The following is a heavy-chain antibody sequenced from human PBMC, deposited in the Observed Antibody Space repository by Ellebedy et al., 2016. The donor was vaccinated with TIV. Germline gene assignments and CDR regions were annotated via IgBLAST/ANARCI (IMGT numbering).Heavy chain of an antibody. D-gene: IGHD3-10*01. J-gene: IGHJ3*02. CDR3: ARRRGVGAFDI. Sequence: SETLSLTXTVSGGSISSYYWSWIRQPPGKGLEWIGEINHSGSTNYNPSLKSRVTISVDTSKNQFSLKLSSVTAADTAVYYCARRRGVGAFDIWGQGTMVTVSS. V-gene: IGHV4-34*01. CDR1: GGSISSYY. CDR2: INHSGST.